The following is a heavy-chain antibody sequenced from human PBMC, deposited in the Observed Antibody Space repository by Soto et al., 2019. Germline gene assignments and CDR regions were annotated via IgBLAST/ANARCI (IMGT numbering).Heavy chain of an antibody. CDR3: ARDNGYSYGYTLDH. J-gene: IGHJ4*02. CDR1: GGSISSYY. Sequence: SETLSLTCTVSGGSISSYYWSWIRQPPGKGLEWIGYIYYSGSTNYNPSLKSRVTISVDTSKNQFSLKLSSVTAADTAVYYCARDNGYSYGYTLDHWGQGTQVTVSS. CDR2: IYYSGST. D-gene: IGHD5-18*01. V-gene: IGHV4-59*01.